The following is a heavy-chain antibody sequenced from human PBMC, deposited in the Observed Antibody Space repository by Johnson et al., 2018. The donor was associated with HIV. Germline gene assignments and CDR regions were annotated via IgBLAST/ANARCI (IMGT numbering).Heavy chain of an antibody. CDR3: ARDVREYSSSFDAFDI. J-gene: IGHJ3*02. Sequence: VQLVESGGGLVQPGGSLRLSCAASGFTFSSYSMNWVRQAPGKGLEWVSYISSSTSTIYYADSVKGRFTISRDNAKNSLYLQMNSLRAEDTALYYCARDVREYSSSFDAFDIWGQGTMVTVSS. CDR1: GFTFSSYS. CDR2: ISSSTSTI. D-gene: IGHD6-6*01. V-gene: IGHV3-48*01.